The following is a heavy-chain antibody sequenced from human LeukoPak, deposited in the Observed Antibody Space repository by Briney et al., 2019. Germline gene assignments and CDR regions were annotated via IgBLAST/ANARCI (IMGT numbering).Heavy chain of an antibody. CDR3: ARGPYGDFFDY. D-gene: IGHD4-17*01. CDR2: ISPKSGGT. Sequence: ASVKVSCKASGYTFSGDYMHWVRQAPGQGLEWMGWISPKSGGTSYAQKFQGRVSMTRDTSISTAYMELSRLRVEDTAVYYCARGPYGDFFDYWGQGTLVTVSS. CDR1: GYTFSGDY. V-gene: IGHV1-2*02. J-gene: IGHJ4*02.